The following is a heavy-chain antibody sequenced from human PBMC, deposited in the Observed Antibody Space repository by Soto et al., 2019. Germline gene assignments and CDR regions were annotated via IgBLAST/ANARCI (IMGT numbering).Heavy chain of an antibody. D-gene: IGHD1-26*01. J-gene: IGHJ5*02. CDR3: ARKMASSGSYEYWFDP. Sequence: QLQLQESGSGLVKPSQTLSLTCAVSGGSISSGGYSWSWIRQPPGKGLEWIGYIYHSGSTCYNPSLKSRVTISVDRSKNQFSLKLSSVTAADTAVYYCARKMASSGSYEYWFDPWGQGILVTVSS. CDR2: IYHSGST. V-gene: IGHV4-30-2*01. CDR1: GGSISSGGYS.